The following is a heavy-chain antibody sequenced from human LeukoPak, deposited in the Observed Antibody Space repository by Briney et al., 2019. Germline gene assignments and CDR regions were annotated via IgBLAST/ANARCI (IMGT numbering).Heavy chain of an antibody. D-gene: IGHD1-1*01. J-gene: IGHJ4*02. V-gene: IGHV4-4*02. CDR3: ARVNINNWHSCDY. CDR2: IYHSGSP. CDR1: GGSISSSNW. Sequence: SETLSLTCAVSGGSISSSNWWSWVRQPPGKGLEWIGEIYHSGSPNYNPSLKSRVTISVDKSRNHFSLNLSSVTAAGTAVYYCARVNINNWHSCDYWGQGTLVTVSS.